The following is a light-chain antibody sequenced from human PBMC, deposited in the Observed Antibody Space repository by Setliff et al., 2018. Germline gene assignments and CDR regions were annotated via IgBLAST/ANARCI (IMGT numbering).Light chain of an antibody. Sequence: QSALAQPAAVSGSPGQSITISCAGTNSDVGGYNYVSWYQQHPNKAPKFMIYEVTKRPSGVSDRFSGSKSGNTASLTISGLQAEDEADYYCLSYTSETTHALFAGGT. CDR3: LSYTSETTHAL. CDR1: NSDVGGYNY. J-gene: IGLJ2*01. CDR2: EVT. V-gene: IGLV2-14*03.